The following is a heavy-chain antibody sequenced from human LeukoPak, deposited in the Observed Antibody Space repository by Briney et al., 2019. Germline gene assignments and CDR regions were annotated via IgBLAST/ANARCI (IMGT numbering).Heavy chain of an antibody. J-gene: IGHJ4*02. Sequence: GGSLRLSCAAAGFTFSSYAMHWVRQAPGKGREWVAVISYDGSNKYYADSVKGRFTISRDNSKNTLYLQMNSLRAEGTAVYYCARGAYDSSGLQDYWGQGTLVTVSS. D-gene: IGHD3-22*01. CDR3: ARGAYDSSGLQDY. V-gene: IGHV3-30-3*01. CDR2: ISYDGSNK. CDR1: GFTFSSYA.